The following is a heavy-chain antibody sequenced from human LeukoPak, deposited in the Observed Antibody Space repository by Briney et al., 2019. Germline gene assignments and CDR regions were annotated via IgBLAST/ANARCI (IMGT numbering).Heavy chain of an antibody. V-gene: IGHV4-34*01. CDR2: INHSGST. CDR1: GGSFSGYY. D-gene: IGHD3-10*01. Sequence: PSETLSLTCAVYGGSFSGYYWSWIRQPPGKGLEWIGEINHSGSTNYNPSLKSRVTISVDTSKNQFSLKLSSVTAADTAVYYCAKAQIWFGESFDYWGQGTLVTVSS. CDR3: AKAQIWFGESFDY. J-gene: IGHJ4*02.